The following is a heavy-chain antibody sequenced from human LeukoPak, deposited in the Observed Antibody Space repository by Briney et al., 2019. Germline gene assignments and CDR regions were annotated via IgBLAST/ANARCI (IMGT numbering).Heavy chain of an antibody. J-gene: IGHJ4*02. Sequence: PGGSLRLSCAASGFTFSTYFMHWVRQAPGKGLVWVSRINSAGISTNYADSVKGRFTISRDNAKNTLYLQMNSLRAEDTAIYYCGRDIATAVDYWGLGTLVTVSS. CDR3: GRDIATAVDY. V-gene: IGHV3-74*01. D-gene: IGHD6-13*01. CDR1: GFTFSTYF. CDR2: INSAGIST.